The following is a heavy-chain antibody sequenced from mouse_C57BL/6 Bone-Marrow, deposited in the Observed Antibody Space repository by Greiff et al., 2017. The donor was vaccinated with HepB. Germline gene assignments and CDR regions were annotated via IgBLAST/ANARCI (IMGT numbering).Heavy chain of an antibody. V-gene: IGHV2-9-1*01. CDR2: ICTGGGK. CDR3: ARECDYDRGCAY. D-gene: IGHD2-4*01. Sequence: VQLVESGPGLVAPSQSLSITCTVSGFSLTGYAIRWVRQPPGKGLEWLGVICTGGGKNYNSALKSRLSISQDNSKSQVFLKMNILQTDDTARYYCARECDYDRGCAYWGQGTLVTVSA. J-gene: IGHJ3*01. CDR1: GFSLTGYA.